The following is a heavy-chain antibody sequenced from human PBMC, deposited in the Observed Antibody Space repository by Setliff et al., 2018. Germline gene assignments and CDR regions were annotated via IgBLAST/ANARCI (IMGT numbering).Heavy chain of an antibody. Sequence: GGSLRLSCAASGFTFSNYWMHWVRQAPGKGLVWVSRIDSDGSVTNYADSVRGRFIISRDNAKNTLYLQMNSLRDEDTAMYYCAKYVKKFAHFDYWGQGTLVTVSS. V-gene: IGHV3-74*01. CDR2: IDSDGSVT. J-gene: IGHJ4*02. CDR3: AKYVKKFAHFDY. D-gene: IGHD3-16*01. CDR1: GFTFSNYW.